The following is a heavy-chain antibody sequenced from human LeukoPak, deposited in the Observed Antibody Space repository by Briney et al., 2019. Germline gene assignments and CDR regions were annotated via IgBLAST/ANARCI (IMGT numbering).Heavy chain of an antibody. Sequence: SETLSLTCTVSGGSISSGSYYWSWIRQPAGKGLEWIGRIYTSGSTNYNPSLKSRVTRSGDTAKNQFSLKLTSVTAADTAVYYCARGPLYKYYYGSGTKYYFDYWGQGTLVTVSS. CDR1: GGSISSGSYY. V-gene: IGHV4-61*02. D-gene: IGHD3-10*01. J-gene: IGHJ4*02. CDR3: ARGPLYKYYYGSGTKYYFDY. CDR2: IYTSGST.